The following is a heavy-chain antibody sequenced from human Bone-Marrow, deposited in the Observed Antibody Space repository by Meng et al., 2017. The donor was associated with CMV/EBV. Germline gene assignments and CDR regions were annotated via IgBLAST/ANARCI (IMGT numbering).Heavy chain of an antibody. CDR2: SIPIFGTA. Sequence: SVKVSCKASGGTFSSYAISWVRQAPGQGLEWMGGSIPIFGTANYAQKFQGRVTITTDESTSTAYMELSSLRSEDTAVYYCARVSEGSSRNTYYYYYGMDVWGQGTTVTVSS. V-gene: IGHV1-69*05. CDR3: ARVSEGSSRNTYYYYYGMDV. J-gene: IGHJ6*02. D-gene: IGHD6-13*01. CDR1: GGTFSSYA.